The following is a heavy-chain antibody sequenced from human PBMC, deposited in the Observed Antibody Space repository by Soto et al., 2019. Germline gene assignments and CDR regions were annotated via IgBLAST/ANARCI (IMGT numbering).Heavy chain of an antibody. CDR2: IIPIFGTA. D-gene: IGHD2-15*01. Sequence: QVQLVQSGAEVKKPGSSVKVSYKASGGTFSSYAISWVRQAPGQGLEWMGGIIPIFGTANYAQKFQGRVTITADESTSTAYRELSSLRSEDTAVYYCARVTHCSGGSCYSALDYWGQGTLVTVSS. CDR3: ARVTHCSGGSCYSALDY. V-gene: IGHV1-69*01. J-gene: IGHJ4*02. CDR1: GGTFSSYA.